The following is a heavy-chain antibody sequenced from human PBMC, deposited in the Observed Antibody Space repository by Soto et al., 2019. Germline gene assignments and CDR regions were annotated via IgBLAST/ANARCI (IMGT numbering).Heavy chain of an antibody. CDR1: GDSISISTYY. CDR2: IYFRGNT. CDR3: ARLEGLATISYYFDF. D-gene: IGHD3-9*01. Sequence: PSETLSLTCTVSGDSISISTYYWGWIRQPPGKGLEWIGSIYFRGNTYYNPSLKTRVTISLDKSKSQFSLKLNSVTAADSAVYFCARLEGLATISYYFDFWGQGALVTVSS. V-gene: IGHV4-39*01. J-gene: IGHJ4*02.